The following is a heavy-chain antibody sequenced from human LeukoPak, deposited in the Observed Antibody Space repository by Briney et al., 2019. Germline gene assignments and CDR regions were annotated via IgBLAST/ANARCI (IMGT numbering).Heavy chain of an antibody. J-gene: IGHJ3*02. CDR2: IGTDGSYI. CDR3: ARKMKTGDRVGTLDI. Sequence: GGSLRLSCAASGFTFSSHSTNWVRQAPMKGLEWVSSIGTDGSYIYYADSVQGRFTISRDNAKNSLYLQMNSLTAEDTAVYYCARKMKTGDRVGTLDIWGQGTMVTVSS. D-gene: IGHD1-1*01. CDR1: GFTFSSHS. V-gene: IGHV3-21*01.